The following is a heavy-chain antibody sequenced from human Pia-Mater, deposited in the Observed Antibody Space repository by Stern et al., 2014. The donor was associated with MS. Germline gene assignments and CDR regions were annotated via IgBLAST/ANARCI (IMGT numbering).Heavy chain of an antibody. V-gene: IGHV3-21*01. Sequence: VQLVESGGGLVKPGGSLRLSCAASGFTFSSYSMNWVRQAPGKGLEWVASISSGGSYLYYADSLKGRFTISRDNAKNSLYLQMNSLRAEDTAVYYCARGRDGNYRYYFDYWGQGTLVTVSS. CDR3: ARGRDGNYRYYFDY. CDR2: ISSGGSYL. D-gene: IGHD4-11*01. J-gene: IGHJ4*02. CDR1: GFTFSSYS.